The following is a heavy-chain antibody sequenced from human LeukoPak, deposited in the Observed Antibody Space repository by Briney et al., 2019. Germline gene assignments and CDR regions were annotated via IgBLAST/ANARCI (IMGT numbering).Heavy chain of an antibody. D-gene: IGHD6-19*01. V-gene: IGHV3-15*01. J-gene: IGHJ4*02. CDR3: TTDQESSGWYYVSGY. Sequence: GRSLRLSCAASGFTFSNAWMSWVRQAPGKGLEWVGRIKSKTDGGTTDYAAPVKGRFTISRDDSKNTLYLQMNSLKTEDTAVYYCTTDQESSGWYYVSGYWGQGTLVTVSS. CDR2: IKSKTDGGTT. CDR1: GFTFSNAW.